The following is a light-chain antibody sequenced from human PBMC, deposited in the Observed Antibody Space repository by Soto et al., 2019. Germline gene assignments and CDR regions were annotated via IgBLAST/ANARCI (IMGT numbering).Light chain of an antibody. V-gene: IGLV2-8*01. CDR1: SSDVGGYNY. CDR3: SSYAGGYNLV. Sequence: QSALTQPPSASGSPGQSVTISCTGTSSDVGGYNYVSWYQQYPGKAPELMIYEVSKRPSGVPDRFSGSKSGNTASLTVSGXXXXDEADYYCSSYAGGYNLVFGGGTKLTVL. CDR2: EVS. J-gene: IGLJ3*02.